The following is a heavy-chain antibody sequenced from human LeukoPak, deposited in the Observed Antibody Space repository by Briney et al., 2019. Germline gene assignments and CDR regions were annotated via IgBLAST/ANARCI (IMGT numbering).Heavy chain of an antibody. CDR3: ARFGWAAFDI. CDR2: IRFDGRTI. CDR1: GFTFNSYG. Sequence: GGSLRLSCSASGFTFNSYGMHWVRQAPGKGLEWVAFIRFDGRTIYYADAVKGRFTISRDNSKNTLYLQMNSLRAEDTAVYYCARFGWAAFDIWGQGTMVTVSS. V-gene: IGHV3-30*02. D-gene: IGHD3-16*01. J-gene: IGHJ3*02.